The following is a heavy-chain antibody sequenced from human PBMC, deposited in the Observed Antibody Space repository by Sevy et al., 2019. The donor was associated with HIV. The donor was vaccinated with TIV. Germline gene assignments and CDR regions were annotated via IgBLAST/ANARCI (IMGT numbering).Heavy chain of an antibody. CDR2: IKEDGSDK. J-gene: IGHJ3*02. CDR1: GFTLSSFW. D-gene: IGHD3-22*01. V-gene: IGHV3-7*03. Sequence: GGSLRLSCAASGFTLSSFWMTWVRQAPGKGLEWVANIKEDGSDKNYLDSVKGRFTISIDNAKNSLYQQRNSLRAEDTAVYYCARDKNHYDRSVYYDAFDIWGQGTMVTVSS. CDR3: ARDKNHYDRSVYYDAFDI.